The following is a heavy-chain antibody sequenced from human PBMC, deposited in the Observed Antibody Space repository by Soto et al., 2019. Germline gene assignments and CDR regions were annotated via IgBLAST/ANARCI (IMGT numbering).Heavy chain of an antibody. J-gene: IGHJ5*02. CDR3: ARKATITGTTTWFGP. CDR1: GGSISSGDYY. CDR2: IYYSGST. Sequence: SETLSLPWTVLGGSISSGDYYRSWISQPPGKGLEWIGYIYYSGSTYYNPSLKSRVTISVDTSKNQFSLKLSSVTAADTAVYYCARKATITGTTTWFGPWGQGTLVTVSS. D-gene: IGHD1-7*01. V-gene: IGHV4-30-4*01.